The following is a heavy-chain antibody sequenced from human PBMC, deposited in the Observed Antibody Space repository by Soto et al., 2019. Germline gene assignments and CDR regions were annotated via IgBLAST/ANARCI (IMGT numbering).Heavy chain of an antibody. J-gene: IGHJ3*02. V-gene: IGHV4-34*01. CDR3: AISGYSYANHDAFAI. Sequence: SETLSLTCAVYGGSFSGYYWSWIRQPPGKGLEWIGEINHSGSTNYNPSLKSRVTISVDTSKNQFSLKLSSVTAADTAVYYCAISGYSYANHDAFAIWGQGTMVTVSS. D-gene: IGHD5-18*01. CDR2: INHSGST. CDR1: GGSFSGYY.